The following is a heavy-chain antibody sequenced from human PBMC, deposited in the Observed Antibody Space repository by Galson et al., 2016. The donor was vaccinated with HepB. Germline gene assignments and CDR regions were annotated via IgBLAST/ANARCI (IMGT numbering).Heavy chain of an antibody. J-gene: IGHJ4*02. CDR2: MNPNNGHT. CDR3: ARESGGYSSFDS. V-gene: IGHV1-8*01. Sequence: SVKVSCKASGYTFTTFDIHWLRQAPGQGLERMGWMNPNNGHTGYALKFQDRVTMTRTTSINTAYMELSSLRSEDTAVYYCARESGGYSSFDSWGQGTLVTVSS. CDR1: GYTFTTFD. D-gene: IGHD1-26*01.